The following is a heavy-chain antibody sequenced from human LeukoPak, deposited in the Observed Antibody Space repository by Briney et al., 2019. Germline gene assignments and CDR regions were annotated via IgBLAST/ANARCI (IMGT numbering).Heavy chain of an antibody. J-gene: IGHJ6*03. D-gene: IGHD3-9*01. CDR3: ARGGSTLHSAGGHDIEFYYYYYMDV. V-gene: IGHV4-4*07. CDR1: GGSISSYY. Sequence: SETLSLTCTVSGGSISSYYWSWIRQPAGKGLEWIGRIFISGGTNYNPSLRSRVTMSLDTSKNQFSLKLYSVTAADTAVYYCARGGSTLHSAGGHDIEFYYYYYMDVWGKGTTVTISS. CDR2: IFISGGT.